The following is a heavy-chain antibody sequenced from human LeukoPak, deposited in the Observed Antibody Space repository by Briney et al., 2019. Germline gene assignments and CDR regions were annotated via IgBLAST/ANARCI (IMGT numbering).Heavy chain of an antibody. CDR1: GFTFSGSA. CDR3: TRHYGSGSFDY. Sequence: GGSLRLSGAASGFTFSGSAMHWVRQASGKGLEWVGRIRSKANSYATAYAASVKGRFTISRDDSKNTAYLQMNSLKTEDTAVYYCTRHYGSGSFDYWGQGTLVTVSS. CDR2: IRSKANSYAT. V-gene: IGHV3-73*01. D-gene: IGHD3-10*01. J-gene: IGHJ4*02.